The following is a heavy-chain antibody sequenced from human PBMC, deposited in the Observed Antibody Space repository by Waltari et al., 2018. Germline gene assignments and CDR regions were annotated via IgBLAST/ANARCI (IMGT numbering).Heavy chain of an antibody. V-gene: IGHV3-23*03. D-gene: IGHD4-17*01. CDR1: GFTFSSYA. CDR3: AKSRGDYFGLLDY. CDR2: IYSGGIST. Sequence: EVQLLESGGGLVQPGGSLRLSCAASGFTFSSYAMSWVRRAPGKGLEWVSVIYSGGISTYYADSVKGRFTISRDNSKNTLFLQMNSLRAEDTAVYYCAKSRGDYFGLLDYWGQGTLLTISS. J-gene: IGHJ4*02.